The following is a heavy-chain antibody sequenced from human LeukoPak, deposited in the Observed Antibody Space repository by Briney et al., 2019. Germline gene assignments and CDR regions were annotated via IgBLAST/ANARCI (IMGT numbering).Heavy chain of an antibody. CDR2: IYYSGTT. CDR1: GGSISSSSYY. V-gene: IGHV4-39*01. Sequence: SETLSLTCTVSGGSISSSSYYWGWIRQPPGKGLEWIGSIYYSGTTYYNPSLKSRVTISVDTSNNQFSLKLSSVTAADTAVYYCASQYYYDDGGYSPFDYWGQGTLVTVSS. CDR3: ASQYYYDDGGYSPFDY. D-gene: IGHD3-22*01. J-gene: IGHJ4*02.